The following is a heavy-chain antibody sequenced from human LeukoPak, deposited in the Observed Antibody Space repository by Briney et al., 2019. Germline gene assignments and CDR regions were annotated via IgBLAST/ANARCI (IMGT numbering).Heavy chain of an antibody. D-gene: IGHD3-22*01. CDR2: IYHSGST. V-gene: IGHV4-39*07. CDR3: ARPPHYYDSNGSAFDI. CDR1: GGSINKTPYY. Sequence: KPSETLSLTCSVSGGSINKTPYYWGWIRQPPGKGLEWIGSIYHSGSTYYNPSLKSRVTISVDTSKNQFSLKLSSVTAADTAVYYCARPPHYYDSNGSAFDIWGQGTMVTVSS. J-gene: IGHJ3*02.